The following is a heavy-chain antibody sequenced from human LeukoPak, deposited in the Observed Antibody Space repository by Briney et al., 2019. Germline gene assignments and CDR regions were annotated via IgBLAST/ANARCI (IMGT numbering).Heavy chain of an antibody. CDR3: ARGPTYYDFWSGDDPYYYYGMDV. CDR1: GGSFSGFH. CDR2: IDHSGST. V-gene: IGHV4-34*01. J-gene: IGHJ6*02. Sequence: SETLSLTRAVYGGSFSGFHWNWIRQPPGKGLEWIGEIDHSGSTNYNPSLKSRVTISVDTSKNQFSLKLSSVTAADTAVYYCARGPTYYDFWSGDDPYYYYGMDVWGQGTTVTVSS. D-gene: IGHD3-3*01.